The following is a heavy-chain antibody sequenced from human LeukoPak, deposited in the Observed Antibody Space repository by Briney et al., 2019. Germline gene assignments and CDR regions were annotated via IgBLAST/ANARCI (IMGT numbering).Heavy chain of an antibody. J-gene: IGHJ6*02. CDR2: ISAYNGNT. CDR1: GGTFSSYA. V-gene: IGHV1-18*01. CDR3: ARLVGEAVGYYGMDV. Sequence: ASVKVSCKASGGTFSSYAISWVRQAPGQGLEWMGWISAYNGNTNYAQKLQGRVTMTTDTSTSTAYMELGSLRSDDTAVYYCARLVGEAVGYYGMDVWGQGTTVTVSS. D-gene: IGHD3-10*01.